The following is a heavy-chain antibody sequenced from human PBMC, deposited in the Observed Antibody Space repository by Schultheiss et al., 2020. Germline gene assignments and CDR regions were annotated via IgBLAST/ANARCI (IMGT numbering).Heavy chain of an antibody. CDR2: IYHSGST. V-gene: IGHV4-4*02. J-gene: IGHJ2*01. D-gene: IGHD4-17*01. CDR1: GGSISSSNW. CDR3: AREPTVTTNPKGGWYWYFDL. Sequence: LSLTCAVSGGSISSSNWWSWVRQPPGKGLEWIGEIYHSGSTNYNPSLKSRVTISVDKSKNQFSLKLSSVTAADTAVYYCAREPTVTTNPKGGWYWYFDLWGRGTLVTVSS.